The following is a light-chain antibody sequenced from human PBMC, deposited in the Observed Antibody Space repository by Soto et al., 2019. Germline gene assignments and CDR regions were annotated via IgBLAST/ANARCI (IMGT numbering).Light chain of an antibody. Sequence: DIQMTQSPSSLSASVGARVTITCRASQIIRTYLHWYQHKPGKAPKLLIYGASSLHSGVPSRFSGSWSWTEFTLTISSLQPEDFATYYCQQSSSPPWTFGPGTKVEIK. J-gene: IGKJ1*01. CDR1: QIIRTY. V-gene: IGKV1-39*01. CDR3: QQSSSPPWT. CDR2: GAS.